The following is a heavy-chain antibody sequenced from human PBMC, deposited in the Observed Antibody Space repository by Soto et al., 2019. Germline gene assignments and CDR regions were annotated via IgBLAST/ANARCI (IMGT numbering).Heavy chain of an antibody. V-gene: IGHV3-48*02. Sequence: GGPLRLSCAAAGLTFSSYSMNWVRQAPGKGLEWVSYISSSSSTIYYAGSVKGRFTISRDNAKNSLYLQMNSLRDEDTAVYYCARDRSSSWSSAFDYWGQGTQVTVSS. D-gene: IGHD6-13*01. CDR3: ARDRSSSWSSAFDY. J-gene: IGHJ4*02. CDR1: GLTFSSYS. CDR2: ISSSSSTI.